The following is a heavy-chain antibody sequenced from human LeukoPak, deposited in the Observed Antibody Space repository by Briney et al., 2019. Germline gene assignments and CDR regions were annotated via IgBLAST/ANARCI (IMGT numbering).Heavy chain of an antibody. CDR2: IYYSGST. D-gene: IGHD3-10*01. Sequence: SETLSLTCTVSGYSISSGYYWGWIRQPPGKGLEWIGYIYYSGSTNYNPSLKSRVTISVDTSKNQFSLKLSSVTAADTAVYYCARVFAGFGELTGYYYYYYMDVWGKGTTVTVSS. V-gene: IGHV4-38-2*02. CDR3: ARVFAGFGELTGYYYYYYMDV. J-gene: IGHJ6*03. CDR1: GYSISSGYY.